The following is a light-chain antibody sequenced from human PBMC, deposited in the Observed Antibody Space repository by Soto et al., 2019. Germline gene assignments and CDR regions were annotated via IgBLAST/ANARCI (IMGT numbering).Light chain of an antibody. CDR3: QQYSTYPIT. CDR1: QDINNF. Sequence: DIPMTQSPSSLSASVGDRVTITCRASQDINNFLAWLQQKPGKAPKSLISAASTLQSGVPSKFSGSGSGTDFTLTISDLQPEDFATYYCQQYSTYPITFGQGTRLEIK. V-gene: IGKV1-16*02. J-gene: IGKJ5*01. CDR2: AAS.